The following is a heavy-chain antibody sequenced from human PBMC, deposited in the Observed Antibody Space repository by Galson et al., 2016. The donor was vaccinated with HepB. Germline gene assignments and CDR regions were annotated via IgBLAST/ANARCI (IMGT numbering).Heavy chain of an antibody. CDR2: IGGSGDNT. CDR1: GFSFSTYA. V-gene: IGHV3-23*01. J-gene: IGHJ4*02. Sequence: SLRLSCAVSGFSFSTYAMSWVRQAPGKGLVWVSTIGGSGDNTYYADSVKGRFTISRDNSMNTLYLQMNSLRAEDTAVYYCAKGFGATYYDILTGNDGWGQGTLVTVSS. D-gene: IGHD3-9*01. CDR3: AKGFGATYYDILTGNDG.